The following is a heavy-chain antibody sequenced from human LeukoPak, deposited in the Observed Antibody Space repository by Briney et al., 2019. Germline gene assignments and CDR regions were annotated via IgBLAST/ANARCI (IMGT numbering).Heavy chain of an antibody. J-gene: IGHJ4*02. D-gene: IGHD4-23*01. Sequence: ASVKVSCKASGYTFTSYGISWVRQAPGQGLEWMGWINTNTGNPTYAQGFTGRFVFSLDTSVSTAYLQISSLKAEDTAVYYCARVHPDYGGNQFDYWGQGTLVTVSS. CDR3: ARVHPDYGGNQFDY. V-gene: IGHV7-4-1*02. CDR1: GYTFTSYG. CDR2: INTNTGNP.